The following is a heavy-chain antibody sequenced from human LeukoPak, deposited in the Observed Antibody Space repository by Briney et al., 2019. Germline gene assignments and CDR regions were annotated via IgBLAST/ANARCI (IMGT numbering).Heavy chain of an antibody. CDR3: AKGSDSSGYIGLDAFDI. V-gene: IGHV3-48*04. CDR2: ISSSSSTI. J-gene: IGHJ3*02. Sequence: GGSLRLSCAASGFTFSSYSMNWVRQAPGKGLEWVSYISSSSSTIYYADSVKGRFTISRDNAKNSLYLQMNSLGAEDMAFYYCAKGSDSSGYIGLDAFDIWGQGTMVTVSS. CDR1: GFTFSSYS. D-gene: IGHD3-22*01.